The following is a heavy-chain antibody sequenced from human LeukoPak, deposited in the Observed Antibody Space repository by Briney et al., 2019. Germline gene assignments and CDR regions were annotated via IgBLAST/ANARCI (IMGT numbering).Heavy chain of an antibody. Sequence: GASVKVSCKTSGYPFTTWEINWVRQAAAQGLEWMGRVHPNGGNTAYAQTFQGRVTMTRDTSISTDYMELSGLTSDDTAVYFCARGPRNDPWGQGTLVTVSS. V-gene: IGHV1-8*01. CDR1: GYPFTTWE. CDR3: ARGPRNDP. J-gene: IGHJ5*02. CDR2: VHPNGGNT. D-gene: IGHD1-14*01.